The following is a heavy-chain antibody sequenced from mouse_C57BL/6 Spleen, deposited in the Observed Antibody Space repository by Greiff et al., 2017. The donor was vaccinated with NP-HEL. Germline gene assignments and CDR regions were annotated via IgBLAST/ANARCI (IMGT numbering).Heavy chain of an antibody. CDR2: FYPGRGSI. V-gene: IGHV1-62-2*01. CDR1: GYTFTEYT. Sequence: QVQLQQSGAELVKPGASVKLSCKASGYTFTEYTIHWVKQRSGQGLEWIGWFYPGRGSIKYNEKFKDKATLTADKSSSTVYMELSRLTSEDSAVYFCARHEEDYYGSSPWYFDVWGTGTTVTVSS. J-gene: IGHJ1*03. CDR3: ARHEEDYYGSSPWYFDV. D-gene: IGHD1-1*01.